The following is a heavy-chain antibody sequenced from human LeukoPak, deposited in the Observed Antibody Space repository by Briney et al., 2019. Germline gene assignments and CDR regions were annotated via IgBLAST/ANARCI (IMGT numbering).Heavy chain of an antibody. CDR2: INPSGGST. V-gene: IGHV1-46*01. J-gene: IGHJ6*03. Sequence: ASVKVSCKASGYTFTSYYMHWVRQAPGQGLEWMGIINPSGGSTSYAQKFQGRVTMTRDTSTSTVCMELSSLRSEDTAVYYCARDLALVRDGGSFDYYYYMDVWGKGTTVTVSS. D-gene: IGHD1-26*01. CDR1: GYTFTSYY. CDR3: ARDLALVRDGGSFDYYYYMDV.